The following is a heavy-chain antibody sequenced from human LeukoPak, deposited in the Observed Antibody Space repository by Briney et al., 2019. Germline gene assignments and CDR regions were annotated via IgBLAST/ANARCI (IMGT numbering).Heavy chain of an antibody. V-gene: IGHV1-8*01. CDR1: GYTFTTYD. CDR2: MNPNSGNT. J-gene: IGHJ2*01. CDR3: ARGGGLLGGYFTL. D-gene: IGHD3-16*01. Sequence: GASVKVSCKASGYTFTTYDINWVRQATGQGLEWMGWMNPNSGNTGYGQKFQGRVTLTRNTSISTAYMELSSLTSDDTAVYYCARGGGLLGGYFTLWGHGTLVSVSS.